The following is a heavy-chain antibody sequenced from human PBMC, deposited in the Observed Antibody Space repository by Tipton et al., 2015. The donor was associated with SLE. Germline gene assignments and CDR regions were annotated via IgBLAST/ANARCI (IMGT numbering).Heavy chain of an antibody. Sequence: TLSLTCTVSGGSISSYYWSWIRQPAGKGLEWIGRIYTNGSTNYNPSLKSRVTMSVDTSKNQFSLKLRSVTAADTAVYYCARVPSYGSSAFDIWGQGTMVTVSS. CDR3: ARVPSYGSSAFDI. D-gene: IGHD5-18*01. J-gene: IGHJ3*02. V-gene: IGHV4-4*07. CDR1: GGSISSYY. CDR2: IYTNGST.